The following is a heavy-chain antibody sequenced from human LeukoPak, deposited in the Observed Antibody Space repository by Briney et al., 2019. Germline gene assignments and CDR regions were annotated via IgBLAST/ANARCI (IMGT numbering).Heavy chain of an antibody. D-gene: IGHD1-26*01. J-gene: IGHJ4*02. CDR1: GGSISTYY. CDR2: IYYSGST. CDR3: ARSSSTGSYWADY. V-gene: IGHV4-59*01. Sequence: KASETLSLTCTVSGGSISTYYWSWIRQPPGKGLEWIGYIYYSGSTNYNPSLKSRVTISVDTSKNQFSLKLGSVTAADTAVYYCARSSSTGSYWADYWGQGTLVTVSS.